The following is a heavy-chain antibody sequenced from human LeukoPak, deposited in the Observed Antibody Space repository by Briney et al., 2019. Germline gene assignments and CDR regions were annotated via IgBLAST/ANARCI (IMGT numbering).Heavy chain of an antibody. CDR1: GGSTSRRSYY. V-gene: IGHV4-39*01. CDR2: IYYSGST. Sequence: SETLSLTCTISGGSTSRRSYYWGWIRQPPGKGLEWIGSIYYSGSTYINPSLQSRVTISVDASTNQFSLRLRSVTAADTAVYYCARSGSPLRYFDWLLRYWGQGTLVTVSS. CDR3: ARSGSPLRYFDWLLRY. D-gene: IGHD3-9*01. J-gene: IGHJ4*02.